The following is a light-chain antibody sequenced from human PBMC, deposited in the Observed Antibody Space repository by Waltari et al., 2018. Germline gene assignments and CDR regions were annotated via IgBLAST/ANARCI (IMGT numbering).Light chain of an antibody. CDR3: QQYNSWRT. CDR2: GAS. CDR1: QSIARN. Sequence: EIVMTQSQPTLSVSPGERATLSCRASQSIARNLAWYQQKPGQAPRLLMYGASTRATGIPARFSGSGSGTDFTLTISSLQSEDSAVYYCQQYNSWRTFGQGTKLEIK. J-gene: IGKJ2*01. V-gene: IGKV3-15*01.